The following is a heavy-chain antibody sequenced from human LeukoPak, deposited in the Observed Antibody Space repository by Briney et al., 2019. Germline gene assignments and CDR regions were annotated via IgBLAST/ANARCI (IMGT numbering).Heavy chain of an antibody. D-gene: IGHD6-13*01. CDR2: ISYDGSNK. CDR1: GFTFSSYA. CDR3: AKDHSWLIDY. J-gene: IGHJ4*02. Sequence: GGSLRLSCAASGFTFSSYAMHWVRQAPGKGLEWVAVISYDGSNKYYADSVKGRFTISRDNSKNTLYLQMNRLRAEDTAVYYCAKDHSWLIDYWGQGTPVTVSS. V-gene: IGHV3-30*04.